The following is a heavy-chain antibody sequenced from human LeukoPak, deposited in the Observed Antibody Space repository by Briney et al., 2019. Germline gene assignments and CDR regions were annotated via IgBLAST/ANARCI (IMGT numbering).Heavy chain of an antibody. D-gene: IGHD5-12*01. V-gene: IGHV3-43D*03. CDR3: AKDRHTRGYSGYDSFYFDY. CDR2: ISWDGGST. Sequence: GGSLRLSCAASGFTFDDYAMHWVRQAPGKGLEWVSLISWDGGSTYYADAVKGRCTISRDNSRNSLYLQMNSLRAEDTALYYCAKDRHTRGYSGYDSFYFDYWGQGTLVTVSS. CDR1: GFTFDDYA. J-gene: IGHJ4*02.